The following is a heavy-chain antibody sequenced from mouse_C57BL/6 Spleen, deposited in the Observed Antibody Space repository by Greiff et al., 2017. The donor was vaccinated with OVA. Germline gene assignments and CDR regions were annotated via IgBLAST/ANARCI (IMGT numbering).Heavy chain of an antibody. Sequence: EVQLQQSGPELVKPGASVKISCKASGYTFTDYYMNWVKQSHGKSLEWIGDINPNNGGTSYNQKFKGKATLTVDKSSSTAYMELRSLTSEDAAVYYCARKDTLGRDDYWGQGTTLTVSS. CDR3: ARKDTLGRDDY. D-gene: IGHD4-1*01. CDR2: INPNNGGT. J-gene: IGHJ2*01. V-gene: IGHV1-26*01. CDR1: GYTFTDYY.